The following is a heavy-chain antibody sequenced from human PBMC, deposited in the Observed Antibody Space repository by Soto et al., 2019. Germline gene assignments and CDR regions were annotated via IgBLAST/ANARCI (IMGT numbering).Heavy chain of an antibody. Sequence: QVQLVESGGGMVQPGRSLRLSCAASKFTFSSHSMHWVRQAPGKGLEWVAVISYNGTNKFYADSVKGRFTISRDNSKSILYLQMNSLRAEDTAVYYCARTALRRPITASGDFDPWGQGTLVIVSS. CDR1: KFTFSSHS. D-gene: IGHD1-20*01. J-gene: IGHJ5*02. CDR2: ISYNGTNK. V-gene: IGHV3-30-3*01. CDR3: ARTALRRPITASGDFDP.